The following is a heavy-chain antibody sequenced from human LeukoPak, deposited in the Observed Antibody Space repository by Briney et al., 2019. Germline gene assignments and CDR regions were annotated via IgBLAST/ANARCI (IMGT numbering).Heavy chain of an antibody. CDR3: AKDLAVAGTGWYFDL. J-gene: IGHJ2*01. CDR1: GFTFSDYY. Sequence: GGSLRLSCAASGFTFSDYYMAWVRQAPGKGLEWVSVISDSGGSTYYADSVKGRFTISRDNSKNTLYLQMNSLRAEDTAVYYCAKDLAVAGTGWYFDLWGRGTLVTVSS. V-gene: IGHV3-23*01. D-gene: IGHD6-19*01. CDR2: ISDSGGST.